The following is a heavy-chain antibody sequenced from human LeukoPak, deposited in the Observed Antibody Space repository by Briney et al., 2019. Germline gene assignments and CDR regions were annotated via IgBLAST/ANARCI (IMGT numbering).Heavy chain of an antibody. D-gene: IGHD3-3*01. CDR2: IGYRDDST. CDR1: GFTFSIYV. V-gene: IGHV3-23*01. Sequence: GGSLRLSCAASGFTFSIYVMTWVRQAPGKGLEWVSSIGYRDDSTYYADSVRGRFTISRDNSKNTLYLQMNSLRAEDTAVYYCAKGDFWSGYPADYWGQGTLVTVSS. J-gene: IGHJ4*02. CDR3: AKGDFWSGYPADY.